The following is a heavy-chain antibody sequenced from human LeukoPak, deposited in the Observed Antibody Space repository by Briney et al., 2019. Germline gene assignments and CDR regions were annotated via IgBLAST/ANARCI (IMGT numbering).Heavy chain of an antibody. J-gene: IGHJ4*02. CDR2: IDGDGSST. Sequence: PGGSLRLSCAASGFTFSSYAMSWVRQAPGKGLVWVSRIDGDGSSTNYADSVKGRFTISRDNAKNTLYLQVNSLRAEDTAVYYCARGYSGYFYYWGQGTLVTVSS. CDR1: GFTFSSYA. V-gene: IGHV3-74*01. CDR3: ARGYSGYFYY. D-gene: IGHD5-12*01.